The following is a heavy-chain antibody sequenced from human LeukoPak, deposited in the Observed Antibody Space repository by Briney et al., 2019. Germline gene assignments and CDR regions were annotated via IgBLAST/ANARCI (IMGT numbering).Heavy chain of an antibody. Sequence: GGSLRLSCAASGFTFSIYWMSWVRQAPGKGLEWVSGISWNCGSIGYADSVKGRFTISRDNAKNSLYLQMNSLRAEDVALYYCAKGSRGYSYGIIDYWGQGTLVAVSS. J-gene: IGHJ4*02. CDR3: AKGSRGYSYGIIDY. CDR2: ISWNCGSI. D-gene: IGHD5-18*01. CDR1: GFTFSIYW. V-gene: IGHV3-9*03.